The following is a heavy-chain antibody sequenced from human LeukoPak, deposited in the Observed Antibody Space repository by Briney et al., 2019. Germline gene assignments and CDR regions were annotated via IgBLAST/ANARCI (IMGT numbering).Heavy chain of an antibody. CDR2: IYSGGST. CDR3: ASSPRVLAGTLDY. Sequence: PGGSLRLSCAASGFTVSNNYMNWVRQAPGKGLEWVSVIYSGGSTYYADSVKGRFTISRDKDKNTVYLQMNSLRAEDTAVYYCASSPRVLAGTLDYWGQGTLVTVSS. J-gene: IGHJ4*02. CDR1: GFTVSNNY. D-gene: IGHD2-15*01. V-gene: IGHV3-53*01.